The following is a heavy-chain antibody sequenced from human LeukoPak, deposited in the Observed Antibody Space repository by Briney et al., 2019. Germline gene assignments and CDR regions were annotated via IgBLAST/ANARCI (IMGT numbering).Heavy chain of an antibody. CDR2: ISAYNGNT. CDR3: ARRTFDYYDSLIAFDI. D-gene: IGHD3-22*01. V-gene: IGHV1-18*01. CDR1: GGTFSSYA. Sequence: GASVKVSCKASGGTFSSYAISWVRQAPGQGLEWMGWISAYNGNTNYAQKLQGRVTMTTDTSTSTAYMELRSLRSDDTAVYYCARRTFDYYDSLIAFDIWGQGTMVTVSS. J-gene: IGHJ3*02.